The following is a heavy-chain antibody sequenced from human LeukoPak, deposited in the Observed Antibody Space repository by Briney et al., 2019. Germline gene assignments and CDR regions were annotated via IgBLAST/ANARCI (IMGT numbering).Heavy chain of an antibody. CDR1: GGTHSSCA. CDR3: ARENYYDSSGYYLDY. V-gene: IGHV1-69*05. J-gene: IGHJ4*02. Sequence: SVKVSCKASGGTHSSCAISWVRQAPGQGLEWMRRIIPIFGTANYAQKFQGRVTITTDESTSTAYMELSSLRSEDTAVYYCARENYYDSSGYYLDYWGQGTLVTVSS. D-gene: IGHD3-22*01. CDR2: IIPIFGTA.